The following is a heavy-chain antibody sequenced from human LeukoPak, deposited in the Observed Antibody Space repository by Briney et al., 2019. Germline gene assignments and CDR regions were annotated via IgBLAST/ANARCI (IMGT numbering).Heavy chain of an antibody. Sequence: GGSLRLSCAASGFTFSSYAMSWVRQAPGRVREWFSAISGSGSSTHYGGSVKGRFTISRDNSRNTLYLQWNRLRAEDTAVYYCAKLLRGVIVPYFDYWGQGTLVTVSS. CDR3: AKLLRGVIVPYFDY. CDR2: ISGSGSST. J-gene: IGHJ4*02. D-gene: IGHD3-10*01. V-gene: IGHV3-23*01. CDR1: GFTFSSYA.